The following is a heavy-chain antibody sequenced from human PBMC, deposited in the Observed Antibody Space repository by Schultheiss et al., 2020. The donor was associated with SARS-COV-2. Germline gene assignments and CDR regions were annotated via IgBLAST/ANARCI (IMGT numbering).Heavy chain of an antibody. Sequence: GSLRLSCAASGFTVSSNYMSWVRQAPGKGLEWVSYISSSSSTIYYADSVKGRFTISRDNSKNSLYLQMNSLRTEDTALYYCAKDNPEQWLGCWGQGTLVTVSS. CDR2: ISSSSSTI. D-gene: IGHD6-19*01. V-gene: IGHV3-11*01. CDR1: GFTVSSNY. CDR3: AKDNPEQWLGC. J-gene: IGHJ4*02.